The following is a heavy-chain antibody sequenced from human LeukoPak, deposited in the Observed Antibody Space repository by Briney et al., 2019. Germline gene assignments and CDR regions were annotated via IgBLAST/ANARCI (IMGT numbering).Heavy chain of an antibody. CDR3: ARGGQTGALDY. V-gene: IGHV4-34*01. Sequence: PSETLSLTCAVYGGSFSGYYWSWIRQPPGKGLEWIGEINHSGSTNYNPSLKSRVTISVDTSKNQFSLKLSSVTAADTAVYYCARGGQTGALDYWGQGTLVTVSS. J-gene: IGHJ4*02. CDR1: GGSFSGYY. D-gene: IGHD7-27*01. CDR2: INHSGST.